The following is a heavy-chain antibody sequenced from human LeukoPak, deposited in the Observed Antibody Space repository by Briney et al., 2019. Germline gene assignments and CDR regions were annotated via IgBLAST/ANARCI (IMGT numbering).Heavy chain of an antibody. V-gene: IGHV1-18*01. Sequence: ASVKVSCKASGYTFTSYGISWVRQAPGQGLEWMGWISAYNGNTNYAQKLQGRVTITADESTSTAYMDLSSLRSEDTAVYYCARSHYDSSGYYRTFFFDYWGQGTLVTVSS. CDR3: ARSHYDSSGYYRTFFFDY. CDR2: ISAYNGNT. J-gene: IGHJ4*02. CDR1: GYTFTSYG. D-gene: IGHD3-22*01.